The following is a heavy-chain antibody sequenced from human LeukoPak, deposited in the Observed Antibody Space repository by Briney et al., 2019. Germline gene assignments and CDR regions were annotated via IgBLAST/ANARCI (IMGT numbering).Heavy chain of an antibody. CDR1: GFTFSSYS. Sequence: PGGSLRLSCAASGFTFSSYSMNWVRQAPGKGLEWVSSISSSSSYIYYADSVKGRFTISRDNAKNSLYLQMNSLRAEDTAVYYCAILPDNYYGSVKGETNYYYYYMDVWGKGTTVTISS. D-gene: IGHD3-10*01. CDR2: ISSSSSYI. CDR3: AILPDNYYGSVKGETNYYYYYMDV. J-gene: IGHJ6*03. V-gene: IGHV3-21*01.